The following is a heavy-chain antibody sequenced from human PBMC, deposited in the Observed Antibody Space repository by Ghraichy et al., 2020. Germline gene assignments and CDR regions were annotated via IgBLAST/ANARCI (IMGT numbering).Heavy chain of an antibody. V-gene: IGHV2-5*02. Sequence: SGHTLVKPTQTLTLTCTFSGFSLSTSGVCVGWIRQPPGKALECLALIYWDDYKWYRPSLKSRLTITKDTSKNQVVLRMTNMDPMDTATYYCAPSSGYSSGAFDIWGQGTMVTVSS. CDR2: IYWDDYK. D-gene: IGHD3-22*01. CDR1: GFSLSTSGVC. J-gene: IGHJ3*02. CDR3: APSSGYSSGAFDI.